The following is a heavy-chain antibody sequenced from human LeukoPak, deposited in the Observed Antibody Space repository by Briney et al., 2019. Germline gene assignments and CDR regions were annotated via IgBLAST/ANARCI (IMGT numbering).Heavy chain of an antibody. CDR1: GFTFSICA. D-gene: IGHD2-15*01. Sequence: GGSLRLSCAASGFTFSICAMDWVRQAPGKGLEWVSVIVGNGGGIQYADSVKGRFRISRDNAKNMLYLQMDSLRAEDTAVYYCAKDRIPDGRYSIDFWGQGTLVTVSS. CDR2: IVGNGGGI. V-gene: IGHV3-23*01. J-gene: IGHJ4*02. CDR3: AKDRIPDGRYSIDF.